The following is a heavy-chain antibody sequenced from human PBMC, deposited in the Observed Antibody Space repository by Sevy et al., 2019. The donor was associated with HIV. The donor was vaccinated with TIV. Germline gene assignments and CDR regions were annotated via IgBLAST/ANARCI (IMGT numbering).Heavy chain of an antibody. V-gene: IGHV3-23*01. Sequence: GGSLRLSCAASGLTLSSYAMSWVRQAPGKGLEWVSSISISGADKYYADSVKGRFTISRDNSQNRLYLQMNSLRAEDTALYYCAQALVETEDKNEFDPWGQGTLVTVSS. CDR1: GLTLSSYA. CDR2: ISISGADK. J-gene: IGHJ5*02. D-gene: IGHD2-8*02. CDR3: AQALVETEDKNEFDP.